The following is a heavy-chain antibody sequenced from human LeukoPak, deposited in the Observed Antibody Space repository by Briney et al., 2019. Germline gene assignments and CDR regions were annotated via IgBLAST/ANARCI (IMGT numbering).Heavy chain of an antibody. CDR2: INHSGST. V-gene: IGHV4-34*01. CDR3: ARGRYASDY. J-gene: IGHJ4*02. CDR1: GGSFSGYY. D-gene: IGHD5-12*01. Sequence: SETLSLTCAVYGGSFSGYYWSWIRQPPGKGLEWIGEINHSGSTNYNPSLKSRVTISVDTSKNQFSLKLSSVTAADAAVYYCARGRYASDYWGQGTLVTVSS.